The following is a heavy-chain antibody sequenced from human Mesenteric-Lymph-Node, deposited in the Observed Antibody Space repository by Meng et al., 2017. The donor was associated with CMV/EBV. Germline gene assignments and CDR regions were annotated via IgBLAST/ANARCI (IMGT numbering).Heavy chain of an antibody. J-gene: IGHJ4*02. CDR3: ARADPRPNYDFWSGYYPAPYYFDY. V-gene: IGHV4-39*07. CDR2: IYYSGST. CDR1: GGSISSSSYY. D-gene: IGHD3-3*01. Sequence: GSLRLSCTVSGGSISSSSYYWGWIRQPPGKGLEWIGSIYYSGSTYYNPSLKSRVTISVDTSKNQFSLKLSSVTAADTAVYYCARADPRPNYDFWSGYYPAPYYFDYWGQGTLVTVSS.